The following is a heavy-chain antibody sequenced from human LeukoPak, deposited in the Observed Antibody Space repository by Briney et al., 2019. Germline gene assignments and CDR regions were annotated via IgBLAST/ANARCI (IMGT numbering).Heavy chain of an antibody. Sequence: GGSLRLSCAASGFTFTSYSMDWVRQAPGKGLEWVSTISGGGGSTYYAAPVKGRFTISRDDSKNTLFLQMNSLKAEDTAVYYCTTGGSVTTVTRSYDYWGQGTLVTVSS. D-gene: IGHD4-17*01. V-gene: IGHV3-23*01. CDR2: ISGGGGST. CDR3: TTGGSVTTVTRSYDY. CDR1: GFTFTSYS. J-gene: IGHJ4*02.